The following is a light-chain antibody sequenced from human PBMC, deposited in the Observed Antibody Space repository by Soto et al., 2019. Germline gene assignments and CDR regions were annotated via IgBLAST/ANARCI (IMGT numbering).Light chain of an antibody. Sequence: EIVMTQSPATLSVSPGERATLSCRASQSVSSNLAWYQQKPGQAPRLLIYGASTRATGIPGRFSGNGSGTEFILTISSLQSEDLAGYHCQQYNNWPPWTFGQGTKVEI. J-gene: IGKJ1*01. V-gene: IGKV3-15*01. CDR3: QQYNNWPPWT. CDR2: GAS. CDR1: QSVSSN.